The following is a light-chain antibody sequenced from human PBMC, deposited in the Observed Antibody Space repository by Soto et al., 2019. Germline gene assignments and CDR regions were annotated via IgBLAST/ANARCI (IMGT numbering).Light chain of an antibody. J-gene: IGLJ2*01. CDR1: SSSIGAGFD. CDR3: HSYDSSMSGSVV. V-gene: IGLV1-40*01. CDR2: GNS. Sequence: QAVVTQPPSVSGAPGQRVTISCTGSSSSIGAGFDVHWYQQLPGTAPKLLIYGNSNRPSGVPDRFSGSKSGTSASLAITGLQAEDEADYYCHSYDSSMSGSVVFGGGTQVTVL.